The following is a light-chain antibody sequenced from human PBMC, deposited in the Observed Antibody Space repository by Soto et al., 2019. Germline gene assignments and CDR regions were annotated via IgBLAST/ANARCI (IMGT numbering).Light chain of an antibody. CDR3: QKYDTVPWA. Sequence: DIQMTQSPSSLSASLGDRVTITCRASQGIKKYVAWYQQKAGKVPKLLIYAASTLQSGVPFRFSGSGYGTEFTHTISSLQPEDVATYYCQKYDTVPWAFGQGTKLEIK. CDR1: QGIKKY. V-gene: IGKV1-27*01. J-gene: IGKJ1*01. CDR2: AAS.